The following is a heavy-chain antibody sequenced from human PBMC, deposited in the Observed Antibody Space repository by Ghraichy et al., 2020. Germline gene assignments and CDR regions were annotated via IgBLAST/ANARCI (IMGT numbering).Heavy chain of an antibody. V-gene: IGHV3-30*18. J-gene: IGHJ4*02. CDR1: GFTFSSYV. CDR3: EKKDGTSGSLDY. D-gene: IGHD1-26*01. Sequence: GSLRLSCAASGFTFSSYVMHWVRQAPGKGLEWVAVISNDGTHKYYVDSVKGRFTISRDNSNNMVYLQMNSLRVDDTAVYFCEKKDGTSGSLDYWGQGTLVTVSS. CDR2: ISNDGTHK.